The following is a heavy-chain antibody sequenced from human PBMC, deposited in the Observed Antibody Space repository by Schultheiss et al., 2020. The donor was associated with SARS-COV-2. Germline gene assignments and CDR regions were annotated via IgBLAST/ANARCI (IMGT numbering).Heavy chain of an antibody. J-gene: IGHJ4*01. CDR1: GFSFRSYW. V-gene: IGHV3-74*01. D-gene: IGHD2-15*01. CDR3: AIDTLGDCGGGRCSY. Sequence: GGSLRLSCAASGFSFRSYWMHWVRQAPGKGLVWVSRINSDGSSTSYADSVKGRFTMSRDNAKNSVHLQMDSLRDEDTAVYYCAIDTLGDCGGGRCSYWGPGTLVTVSS. CDR2: INSDGSST.